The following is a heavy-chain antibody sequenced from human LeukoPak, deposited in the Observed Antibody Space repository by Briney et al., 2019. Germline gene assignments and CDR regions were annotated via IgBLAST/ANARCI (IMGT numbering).Heavy chain of an antibody. CDR2: ISSSSNTI. CDR1: GFIFSDYH. V-gene: IGHV3-48*04. CDR3: ARDALNSDSSGYHFDY. J-gene: IGHJ4*02. D-gene: IGHD3-22*01. Sequence: GGSLRLSCAASGFIFSDYHMNWVRQAPGKGLEWISYISSSSNTIYYADSVKGRFTISRDNAKNSLYLQMNSLRAEDTAVYYCARDALNSDSSGYHFDYWGQGALVTVSS.